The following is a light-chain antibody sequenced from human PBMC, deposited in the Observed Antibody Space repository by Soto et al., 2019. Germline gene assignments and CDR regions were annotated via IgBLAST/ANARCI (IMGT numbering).Light chain of an antibody. Sequence: DIQMTQSPSSLSASVGDTVTITCRASQGIYKYLAWYQQKSGQVPKLLIYGVSTLQSGVPSQFSGSGSGTDFTLTISSLQPEDVATYYCQKYNNAPWTFGQGTKVEIK. CDR2: GVS. CDR3: QKYNNAPWT. J-gene: IGKJ1*01. V-gene: IGKV1-27*01. CDR1: QGIYKY.